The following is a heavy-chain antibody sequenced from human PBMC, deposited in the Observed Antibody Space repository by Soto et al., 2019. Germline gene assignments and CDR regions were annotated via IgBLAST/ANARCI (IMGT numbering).Heavy chain of an antibody. Sequence: QVPLVQSGPEVKKPGASVKVSCKASGYTFNTYVITWVRQATGQGLEWMAWINAYNGNRIYARNFQGRVTVTTDTLTSAAYMERMSLTSDDTAVYFCVRTRERVGEIWGLGTIVTLS. J-gene: IGHJ3*02. D-gene: IGHD1-26*01. CDR2: INAYNGNR. CDR1: GYTFNTYV. V-gene: IGHV1-18*01. CDR3: VRTRERVGEI.